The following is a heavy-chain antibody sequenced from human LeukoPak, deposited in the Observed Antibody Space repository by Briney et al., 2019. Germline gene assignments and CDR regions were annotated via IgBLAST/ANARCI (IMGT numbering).Heavy chain of an antibody. J-gene: IGHJ3*02. V-gene: IGHV4-61*01. CDR3: ARVLYYYDSSGPMGAFDI. D-gene: IGHD3-22*01. CDR2: IYCSGST. CDR1: GGSISSGRYY. Sequence: TLSLTCTVSGGSISSGRYYWSWIRQPPGKGLEWIGYIYCSGSTNYNPSLKSRVTISVDTSKNQFSLKLSSVTAADTAVYYCARVLYYYDSSGPMGAFDIWGQGTMVTVSS.